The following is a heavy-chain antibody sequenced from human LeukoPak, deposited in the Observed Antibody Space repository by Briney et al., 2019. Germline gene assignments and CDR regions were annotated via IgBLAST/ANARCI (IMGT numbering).Heavy chain of an antibody. J-gene: IGHJ4*02. CDR1: GGTFSSYA. Sequence: SVKVSCKASGGTFSSYAISWVRQAPGQGLEWMGRIIPTFGTANYAQKFQGRVTITTDESTSTAYMELSSLRSEDTAVYYCARDPGVDYDYVWGSYRSAYQFDYWGQGTLVTVSS. V-gene: IGHV1-69*05. CDR3: ARDPGVDYDYVWGSYRSAYQFDY. CDR2: IIPTFGTA. D-gene: IGHD3-16*02.